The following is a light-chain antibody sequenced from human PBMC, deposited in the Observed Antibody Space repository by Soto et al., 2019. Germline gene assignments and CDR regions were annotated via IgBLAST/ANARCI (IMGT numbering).Light chain of an antibody. CDR3: SSYAGSKDLG. CDR1: SSDVGTYDF. J-gene: IGLJ1*01. Sequence: QSVLTQPPSASGSPGQSVALSCTGTSSDVGTYDFVSWYQQHPGKAPKLVIFEVSKRPSGVPDRFSGSKSGNTASMTVSGLQAEDEADYYCSSYAGSKDLGFGIATKVTVL. CDR2: EVS. V-gene: IGLV2-8*01.